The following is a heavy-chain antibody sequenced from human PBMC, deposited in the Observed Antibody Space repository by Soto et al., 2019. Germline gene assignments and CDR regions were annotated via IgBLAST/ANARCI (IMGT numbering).Heavy chain of an antibody. Sequence: ESGGGLVQPGGSLRLSCVASGFSFSTYAMSWVRQAPGKGLEWVSGISAGGGNTYYADSVGGRFTISRDNSKNTLYLQISSLRAEDTALYYCAKHFEYQLLSWFDPWGQGTLVTVSS. V-gene: IGHV3-23*01. CDR2: ISAGGGNT. CDR1: GFSFSTYA. J-gene: IGHJ5*02. D-gene: IGHD2-2*01. CDR3: AKHFEYQLLSWFDP.